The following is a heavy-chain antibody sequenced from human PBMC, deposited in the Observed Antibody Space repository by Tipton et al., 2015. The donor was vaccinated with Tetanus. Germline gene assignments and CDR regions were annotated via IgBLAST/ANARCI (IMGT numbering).Heavy chain of an antibody. D-gene: IGHD3-3*01. CDR1: GFTFSSYS. V-gene: IGHV3-7*01. J-gene: IGHJ4*02. Sequence: SLRLSCAASGFTFSSYSMNWVRQVPGKGLEWVANIKQDGSEKYYVDSVKGRFTISRDNAKNSLYLQMNSLRAEDTAVYYCARDGYDFWTDYWGQGTLVTVSS. CDR2: IKQDGSEK. CDR3: ARDGYDFWTDY.